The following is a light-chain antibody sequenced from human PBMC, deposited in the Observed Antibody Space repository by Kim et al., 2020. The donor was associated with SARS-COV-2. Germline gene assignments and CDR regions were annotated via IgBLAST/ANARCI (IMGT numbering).Light chain of an antibody. Sequence: QSALTQPRSVSGSPGQSVTISCTGITNDFSGYNYVSWYQQHLDKAPQLIIYDVTKRPSGVPDRFSGSKSGDTASLTISGLQADDEADYYCYSYVGAYTWEFGGGTKVTVL. V-gene: IGLV2-11*01. J-gene: IGLJ3*02. CDR1: TNDFSGYNY. CDR2: DVT. CDR3: YSYVGAYTWE.